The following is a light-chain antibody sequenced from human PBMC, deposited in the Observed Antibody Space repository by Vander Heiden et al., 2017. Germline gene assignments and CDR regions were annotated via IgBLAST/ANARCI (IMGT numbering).Light chain of an antibody. J-gene: IGKJ2*01. CDR3: QQFNSYPYT. CDR2: DIS. CDR1: QGISSA. V-gene: IGKV1-13*02. Sequence: ALQLTQSPSSLSASVGDRVTITCRASQGISSALAWYQQKPGKAPKLLIYDISSLESGVPSRFSGSGSGTDFTLTISSLQPEDFATYYCQQFNSYPYTFGQGTKLEIK.